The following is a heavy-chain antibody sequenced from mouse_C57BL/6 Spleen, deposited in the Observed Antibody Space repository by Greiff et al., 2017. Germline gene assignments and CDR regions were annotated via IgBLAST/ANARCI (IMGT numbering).Heavy chain of an antibody. CDR2: ISNGGGST. J-gene: IGHJ4*01. D-gene: IGHD2-4*01. Sequence: EVKLVESGGGLVQPGGSLKLSCAASGFTFSDYYMYWVRQTPEKRLEWVAYISNGGGSTYYPDTVKGRFTISRDNAKNTLYLQMSRLKSEDTAMYYCARDYDGYYAMDYWGQGTSVTVSS. V-gene: IGHV5-12*01. CDR3: ARDYDGYYAMDY. CDR1: GFTFSDYY.